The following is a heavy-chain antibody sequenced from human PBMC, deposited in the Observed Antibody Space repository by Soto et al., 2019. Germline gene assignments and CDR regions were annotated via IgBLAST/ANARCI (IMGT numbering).Heavy chain of an antibody. CDR3: ARGVGGGGFDY. CDR1: GGSFSGYY. Sequence: QVQLQQWGAGLLKPSETLSLTCAVYGGSFSGYYWSWIRQPPGKGLEWIGEINHSGSTNYNPSLKSRVTISVDTSKNQFSLKLSSVTAADTDVYYCARGVGGGGFDYWGQGTLVTVSS. CDR2: INHSGST. V-gene: IGHV4-34*01. D-gene: IGHD3-16*01. J-gene: IGHJ4*02.